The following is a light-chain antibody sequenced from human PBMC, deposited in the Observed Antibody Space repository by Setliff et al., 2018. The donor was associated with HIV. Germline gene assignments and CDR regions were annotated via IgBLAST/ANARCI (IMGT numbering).Light chain of an antibody. V-gene: IGLV2-11*01. Sequence: QSVLTQPRSVSGSPGQSVTFSCTATSSDVGGYSFVSWYQQHPDKAPRLIIYDVDKRPSGVPDRFSGSKSGDTVSLTISNLQSEDEADYYCCSYAGSPYVFGSGTKVTVL. CDR2: DVD. J-gene: IGLJ1*01. CDR3: CSYAGSPYV. CDR1: SSDVGGYSF.